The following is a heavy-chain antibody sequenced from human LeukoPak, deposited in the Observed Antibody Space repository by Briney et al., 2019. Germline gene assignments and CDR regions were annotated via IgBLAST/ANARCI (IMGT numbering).Heavy chain of an antibody. CDR3: ACLTTADAFDI. Sequence: SETLSLTCTVSGGSISSYYWSWIRQHPGKGLEWIGYIYYSGSTNYNPSLKSRVTISVDTSKNQFSLSLSSVTAADTAVYYCACLTTADAFDIWGQGTMVTVSS. D-gene: IGHD3-22*01. CDR2: IYYSGST. CDR1: GGSISSYY. J-gene: IGHJ3*02. V-gene: IGHV4-59*01.